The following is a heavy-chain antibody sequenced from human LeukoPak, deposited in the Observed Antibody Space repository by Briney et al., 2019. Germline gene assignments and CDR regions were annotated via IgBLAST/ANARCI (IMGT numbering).Heavy chain of an antibody. CDR1: GYTFTSYG. V-gene: IGHV1-18*01. D-gene: IGHD3-10*01. CDR3: ARGREITMVRGAVPFDY. Sequence: ASVKVSCKASGYTFTSYGISWVRQAPGQGLEWMGWISAYNGNTNYAQKLQGRVTMTTDTSTSTAYMELRSLRSDDTAVYYRARGREITMVRGAVPFDYWGQGTLVTASS. CDR2: ISAYNGNT. J-gene: IGHJ4*02.